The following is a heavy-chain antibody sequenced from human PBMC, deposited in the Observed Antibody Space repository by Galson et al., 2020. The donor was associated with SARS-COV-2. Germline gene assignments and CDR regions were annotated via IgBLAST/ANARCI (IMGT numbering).Heavy chain of an antibody. CDR2: MNGGGSGT. D-gene: IGHD3-10*01. CDR1: GFTFSSYA. CDR3: AKGAGHGSRGYVDY. V-gene: IGHV3-23*01. J-gene: IGHJ4*02. Sequence: GESLKISCTASGFTFSSYAMTWVRQAPGKGLEWVSSMNGGGSGTYYADSVKGRFTISRDNSKNTLYLQMNNLRADDTAVYYCAKGAGHGSRGYVDYCGQGTLVAFSS.